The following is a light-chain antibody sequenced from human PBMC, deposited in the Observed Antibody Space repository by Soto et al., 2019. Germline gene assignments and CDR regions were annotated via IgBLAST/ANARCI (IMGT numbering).Light chain of an antibody. V-gene: IGKV3-20*01. J-gene: IGKJ4*01. CDR3: QQYGSSPLT. CDR2: GAS. Sequence: EIVLTQSPGTLSLSPGERATLSCRASQSVSSSYLAWYQQKPGQAPRLLIYGASSRATGIPDRFSGSEYGTDFTLTISRLEPDDFAVYYCQQYGSSPLTFGGGTKVEIK. CDR1: QSVSSSY.